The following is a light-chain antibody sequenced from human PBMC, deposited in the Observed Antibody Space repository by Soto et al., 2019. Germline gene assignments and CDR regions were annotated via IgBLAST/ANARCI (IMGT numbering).Light chain of an antibody. Sequence: EIVMTQSPATLSVSPGERATLSCRASQSVSSNLAWYQQKPGQAPRLLISGASTRATGLPARFSGSGSETEFTPPISSLQSEDFAVYHCQQHNTWWTFGQGTKVEIK. CDR2: GAS. J-gene: IGKJ1*01. CDR1: QSVSSN. V-gene: IGKV3-15*01. CDR3: QQHNTWWT.